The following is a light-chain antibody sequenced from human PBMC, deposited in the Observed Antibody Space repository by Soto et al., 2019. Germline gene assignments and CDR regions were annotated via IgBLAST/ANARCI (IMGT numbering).Light chain of an antibody. CDR3: QQTHSFPLT. Sequence: DIQMTQSPSSLSASVGDRVSLTCRASQSIGRFLNWYQQEPGKAPKLLIYSTSTLQSGVPSGFSGSGSGTDFTLTISSLRPEDFATYDCQQTHSFPLTFGGGTKVEIK. V-gene: IGKV1-39*01. CDR1: QSIGRF. J-gene: IGKJ4*01. CDR2: STS.